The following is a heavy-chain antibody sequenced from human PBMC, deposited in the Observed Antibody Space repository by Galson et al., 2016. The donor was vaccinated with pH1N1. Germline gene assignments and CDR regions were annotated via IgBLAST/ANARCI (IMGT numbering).Heavy chain of an antibody. CDR3: ARAIFAAAAV. J-gene: IGHJ4*02. V-gene: IGHV3-7*03. D-gene: IGHD6-13*01. CDR2: INQTGSVQ. CDR1: GFTFSNYW. Sequence: SLRLSCAASGFTFSNYWMSWVRQAPGKGLEWVANINQTGSVQYYVASVKGRFTISRDNAKNSLYLQMNSLTAEDTAVYYCARAIFAAAAVWGQGTRVTVSS.